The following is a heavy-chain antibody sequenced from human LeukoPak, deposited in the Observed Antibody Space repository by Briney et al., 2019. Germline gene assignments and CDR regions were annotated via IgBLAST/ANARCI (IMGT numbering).Heavy chain of an antibody. D-gene: IGHD3-3*01. CDR3: ARGGVTTIRN. J-gene: IGHJ3*01. CDR2: IYYSGST. CDR1: GGSISSGGYS. Sequence: SETLSLTCAVSGGSISSGGYSWSWIRQPPGKGLEWIGYIYYSGSTYYNPSLKSRVTISVDTSKNQFSLKLSSVTAADTAVYYCARGGVTTIRNWGQGTMVTVSS. V-gene: IGHV4-30-4*07.